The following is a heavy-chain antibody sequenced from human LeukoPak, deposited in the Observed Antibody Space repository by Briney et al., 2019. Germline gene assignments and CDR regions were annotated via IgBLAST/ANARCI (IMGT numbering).Heavy chain of an antibody. V-gene: IGHV1-3*01. CDR3: ARREHLWTHFDY. J-gene: IGHJ4*02. CDR1: GYTFTSYA. D-gene: IGHD5-18*01. Sequence: GASVKVSCRASGYTFTSYAIHWVRQAPGQRLEWMGWINAGNGNTKYSQKFQGRVTITRDTSASTAYMELSSLRSEGTAVYYCARREHLWTHFDYWGQGTLVTVSS. CDR2: INAGNGNT.